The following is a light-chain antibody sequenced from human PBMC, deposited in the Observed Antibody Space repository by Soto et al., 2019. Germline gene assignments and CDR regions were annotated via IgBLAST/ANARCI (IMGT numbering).Light chain of an antibody. J-gene: IGLJ1*01. CDR2: EVS. CDR3: RSYAGSNTVV. Sequence: QSALTQPPSASGSPGQSVTISCTGTSSDVGGYNYVSWYQQHPGKAPKLMIFEVSKRPSGVPDRFSGSKSGNTASLTVSGLQAKDEADYYCRSYAGSNTVVFGTGTKVTVL. V-gene: IGLV2-8*01. CDR1: SSDVGGYNY.